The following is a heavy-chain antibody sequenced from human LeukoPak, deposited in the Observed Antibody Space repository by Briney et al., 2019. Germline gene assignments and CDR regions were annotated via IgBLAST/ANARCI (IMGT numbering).Heavy chain of an antibody. Sequence: GGSLRLSCAASGFTFSSYWMSWVRQAPGKGLEWVANIKLDGSDKYYVDSVKGRFTISRDNTKNSLYLQMNSLRVEDTAVYYCARANYIMDVWGKGTTVTVSS. J-gene: IGHJ6*03. CDR3: ARANYIMDV. CDR1: GFTFSSYW. V-gene: IGHV3-7*01. CDR2: IKLDGSDK.